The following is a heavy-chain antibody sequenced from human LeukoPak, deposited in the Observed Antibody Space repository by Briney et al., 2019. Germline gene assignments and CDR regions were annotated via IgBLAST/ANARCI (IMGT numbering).Heavy chain of an antibody. V-gene: IGHV4-34*01. Sequence: SETLSLTCAVYGGSFSGYYWSWIRQPPGKGLEWIGEVNHSGGNNYNPSLKSRVTISLDTSKNQFSLKLSSVTAADTAVYYCASRQLGVSIFGVINIPSYFDYWGQGTLVTVSS. CDR3: ASRQLGVSIFGVINIPSYFDY. CDR2: VNHSGGN. D-gene: IGHD3-3*02. J-gene: IGHJ4*02. CDR1: GGSFSGYY.